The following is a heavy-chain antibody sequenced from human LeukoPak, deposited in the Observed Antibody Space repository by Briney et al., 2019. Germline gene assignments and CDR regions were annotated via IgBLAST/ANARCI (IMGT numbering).Heavy chain of an antibody. D-gene: IGHD3-22*01. V-gene: IGHV3-11*04. Sequence: GGSLRLSCAASGFTFSDNYMSWIRQAPGKGLEWVSYISSSGSIYYADSVKGRFTISRNNAKNSLYLQMNSLRAEDTAVYYCARDWRDSSGKFPNDAFDIWGQGTMVTVSS. CDR1: GFTFSDNY. J-gene: IGHJ3*02. CDR2: ISSSGSI. CDR3: ARDWRDSSGKFPNDAFDI.